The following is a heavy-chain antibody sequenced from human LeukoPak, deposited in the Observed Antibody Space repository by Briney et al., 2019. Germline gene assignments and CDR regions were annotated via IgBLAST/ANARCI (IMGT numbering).Heavy chain of an antibody. CDR1: GFTFGDYG. V-gene: IGHV3-20*04. Sequence: GGSLRLSCAASGFTFGDYGMSWVRQAPGKGLEWVSGINWNGGSTGYADSVKGRFTISRDNAKNSLYQQMNSLRAEDTSVYYCARDSTYYYASGSSGPHYFDYWGQGTLVAVSS. J-gene: IGHJ4*02. D-gene: IGHD3-10*01. CDR3: ARDSTYYYASGSSGPHYFDY. CDR2: INWNGGST.